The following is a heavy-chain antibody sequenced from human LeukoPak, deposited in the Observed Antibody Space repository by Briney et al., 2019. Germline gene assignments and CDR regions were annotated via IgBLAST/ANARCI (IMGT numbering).Heavy chain of an antibody. CDR2: IYYSGST. Sequence: SETLSLTCTVSGGSISSGSYFWSWIRQPAGKGLEWIGYIYYSGSTNYNPSLKSRVTISVDTSKNQFTLKLSSVTAADTAVYYCATTSYYYDSPDYWGQGTLVTVSS. J-gene: IGHJ4*02. D-gene: IGHD3-22*01. CDR1: GGSISSGSYF. CDR3: ATTSYYYDSPDY. V-gene: IGHV4-61*10.